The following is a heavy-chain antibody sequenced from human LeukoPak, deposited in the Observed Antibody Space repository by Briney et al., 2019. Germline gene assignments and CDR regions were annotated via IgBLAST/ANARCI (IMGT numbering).Heavy chain of an antibody. V-gene: IGHV4-39*07. J-gene: IGHJ6*03. D-gene: IGHD6-6*01. CDR3: ARGPSIAARTKYYYYMDV. CDR2: IYYSGST. CDR1: GGSISSSSYY. Sequence: SETLSLTYTVSGGSISSSSYYWGWIRQPPGKGLEWIGSIYYSGSTYYNPSLKSRVTISVDTSKNQFSLKLSSVTAADTAVYYCARGPSIAARTKYYYYMDVWGKGTTVTVSS.